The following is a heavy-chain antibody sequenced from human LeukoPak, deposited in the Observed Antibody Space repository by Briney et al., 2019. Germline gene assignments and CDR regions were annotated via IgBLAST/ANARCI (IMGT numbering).Heavy chain of an antibody. CDR3: SSCDSDSYFDL. V-gene: IGHV4-38-2*01. CDR1: GASMSSGFY. J-gene: IGHJ2*01. D-gene: IGHD3-22*01. CDR2: IYHTGNT. Sequence: PSETLSLTCGVSGASMSSGFYWGWIRQPPGKGLEWIGSIYHTGNTYYNPSLKSRVTISIDTSKNQFSLKVKSVTAADTAIYYCSSCDSDSYFDLWGRGTLVTVSS.